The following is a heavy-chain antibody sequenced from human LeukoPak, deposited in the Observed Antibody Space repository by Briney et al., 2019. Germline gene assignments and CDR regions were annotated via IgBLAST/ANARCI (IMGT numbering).Heavy chain of an antibody. CDR3: ARKYDILTGNDNWFDP. CDR2: TYYRSKWYN. CDR1: GDSVSSNSAA. Sequence: SQTLSLTCAISGDSVSSNSAAWNWIRQSPSRGLEWLGRTYYRSKWYNDYAVSVKSRIIINPDTSKNQFSLQLNSVTPEDTAVYYCARKYDILTGNDNWFDPWGQGTLVTVSS. D-gene: IGHD3-9*01. V-gene: IGHV6-1*01. J-gene: IGHJ5*02.